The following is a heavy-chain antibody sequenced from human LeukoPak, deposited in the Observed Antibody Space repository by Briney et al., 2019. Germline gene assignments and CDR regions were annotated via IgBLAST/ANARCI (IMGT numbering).Heavy chain of an antibody. J-gene: IGHJ2*01. Sequence: QTGGSLRLSCATSGFTFSSYAMSWVRQAPGKGLEWVSTIRGSDGSTYYADSVKGRFTISRDISKNTLFLQMNSLRADDTAVYYCVKEGDCCVHWYFDLWGRGTLVTVSS. CDR2: IRGSDGST. CDR3: VKEGDCCVHWYFDL. D-gene: IGHD2-21*02. CDR1: GFTFSSYA. V-gene: IGHV3-23*01.